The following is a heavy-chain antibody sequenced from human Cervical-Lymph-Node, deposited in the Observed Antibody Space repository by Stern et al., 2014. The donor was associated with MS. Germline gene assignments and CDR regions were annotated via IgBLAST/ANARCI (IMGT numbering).Heavy chain of an antibody. V-gene: IGHV3-30*18. J-gene: IGHJ4*02. Sequence: MQLVESGGGVVQPGRSLRLSCAASGFTLSSYGLHWVRQAPGTGLEWVAVTSYDGSNNYSADSLMGRFPILRDNSKNTLYLQMNSLRAEDTAVYYCAKDLFPALLSDVEYSSSSLDYWGQGTLVTVSS. CDR2: TSYDGSNN. D-gene: IGHD6-6*01. CDR3: AKDLFPALLSDVEYSSSSLDY. CDR1: GFTLSSYG.